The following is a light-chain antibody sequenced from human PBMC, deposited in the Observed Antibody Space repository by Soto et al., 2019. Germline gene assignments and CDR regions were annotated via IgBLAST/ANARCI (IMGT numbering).Light chain of an antibody. J-gene: IGKJ1*01. CDR3: HQRSSWPRGT. V-gene: IGKV3D-20*02. CDR2: VAS. CDR1: QSVSSSY. Sequence: EIVLTQSPGTLSLSPGERATLSCRASQSVSSSYLAWYQQKPGQAPRLLIYVASSRATGIPDRFSGSGSGTDFTLTISSLEPDDFAVYYCHQRSSWPRGTFGQGTKVDIK.